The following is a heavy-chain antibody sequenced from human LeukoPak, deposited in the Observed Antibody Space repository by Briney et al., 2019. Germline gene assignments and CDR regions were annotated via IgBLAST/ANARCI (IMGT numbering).Heavy chain of an antibody. CDR3: ARQWADFWSGYYLVFDY. Sequence: SETLSLTCTVSGGSISSSSYYWGWIRQPPGKGLEWIGSIYYSGSTYYNPSLKSRVTISVDTSKNQFSLMLSSVTAADTAVYYCARQWADFWSGYYLVFDYWGQGTLVTVSS. CDR2: IYYSGST. J-gene: IGHJ4*02. CDR1: GGSISSSSYY. V-gene: IGHV4-39*01. D-gene: IGHD3-3*01.